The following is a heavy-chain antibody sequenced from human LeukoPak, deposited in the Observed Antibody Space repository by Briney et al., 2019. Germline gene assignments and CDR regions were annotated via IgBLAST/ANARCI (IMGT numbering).Heavy chain of an antibody. CDR1: GFTFSSYA. Sequence: PGRSLRLSCAASGFTFSSYAMHWVRQAPGKGLEWVAVISYDGSNKYYADSVKGRFTISRDDSNNKLYLQMNSMRAEDTAVYYWAREKDAQLYYFDYWGQGTLVTVSS. CDR2: ISYDGSNK. CDR3: AREKDAQLYYFDY. J-gene: IGHJ4*02. D-gene: IGHD2-2*01. V-gene: IGHV3-30-3*01.